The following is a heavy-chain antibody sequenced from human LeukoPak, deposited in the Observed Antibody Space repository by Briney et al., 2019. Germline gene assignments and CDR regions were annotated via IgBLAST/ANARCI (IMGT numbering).Heavy chain of an antibody. CDR3: ARRLQNYYGMDV. V-gene: IGHV4-59*01. CDR2: IYYSGST. CDR1: GGSISSYY. J-gene: IGHJ6*02. D-gene: IGHD4-11*01. Sequence: SETLSLTCSVSGGSISSYYWSWIRQPPGKGLEWIGYIYYSGSTNYNPSLKSRVTISVDTSKNQFSLKLSSVTAADTAVYYCARRLQNYYGMDVWGQGTTVTVSS.